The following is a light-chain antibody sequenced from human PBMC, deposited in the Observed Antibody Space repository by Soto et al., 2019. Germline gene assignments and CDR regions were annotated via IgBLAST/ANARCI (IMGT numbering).Light chain of an antibody. V-gene: IGLV2-14*03. Sequence: QSALTQPASVSGSPGQSITISCTGTSSDVGGYNYVSWYQLHPGKAPKLMIYDVSNRPSGVSNRFSGSKSGNTASLIISGLHAEDEADYYCSSYTSSSTQVFGGGTKLTVL. CDR3: SSYTSSSTQV. CDR2: DVS. J-gene: IGLJ2*01. CDR1: SSDVGGYNY.